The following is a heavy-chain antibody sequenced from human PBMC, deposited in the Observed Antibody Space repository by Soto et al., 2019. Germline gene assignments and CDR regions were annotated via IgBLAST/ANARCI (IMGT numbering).Heavy chain of an antibody. J-gene: IGHJ4*02. CDR2: IWYDGSNK. CDR1: GFTFSSYG. Sequence: GGSLRLSCAASGFTFSSYGMHWVRQAPGKGLEWVAVIWYDGSNKYYADSVKGRFTISRDNSKNTLYLQMNSLRAEDTAVYYCARDVAGYSSGWYLSYWGQGTLVTVS. V-gene: IGHV3-33*01. CDR3: ARDVAGYSSGWYLSY. D-gene: IGHD6-19*01.